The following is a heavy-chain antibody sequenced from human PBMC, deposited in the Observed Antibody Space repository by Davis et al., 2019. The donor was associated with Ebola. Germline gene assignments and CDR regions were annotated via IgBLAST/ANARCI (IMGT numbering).Heavy chain of an antibody. J-gene: IGHJ4*02. CDR3: ARGLWARLIDY. V-gene: IGHV3-64*01. CDR1: GFTFSSYA. CDR2: ISSNGGST. Sequence: PGGSLRLSCAASGFTFSSYAMHWVRQAPGKGLEYVSAISSNGGSTYYANSVKGRFTISRDNSKNTLYLQMGSLRAEDMAVYYCARGLWARLIDYWGQGTLVTVSS. D-gene: IGHD3-10*01.